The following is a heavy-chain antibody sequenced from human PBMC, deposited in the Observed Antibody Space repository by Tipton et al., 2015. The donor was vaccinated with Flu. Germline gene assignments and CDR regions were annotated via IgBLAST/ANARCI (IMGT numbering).Heavy chain of an antibody. CDR2: INPNSGGT. CDR1: GYTFTGYY. D-gene: IGHD3-3*01. CDR3: ATSVESLPFDY. Sequence: QPGAEVKKPGASVKVSCKASGYTFTGYYMHWVRQAPGQGLEWMGRINPNSGGTNYAQKIPGRVTMTRDTSISTAYMELSSLRSDDTAVYYCATSVESLPFDYWGQGTLVAVSS. V-gene: IGHV1-2*06. J-gene: IGHJ4*02.